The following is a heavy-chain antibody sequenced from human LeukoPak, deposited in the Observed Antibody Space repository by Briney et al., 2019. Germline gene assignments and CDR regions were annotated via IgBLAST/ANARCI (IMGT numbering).Heavy chain of an antibody. CDR3: ATIKKEYSNYLDY. D-gene: IGHD4-11*01. CDR2: ISWNSGSI. J-gene: IGHJ4*02. Sequence: GRSLRLSCAASGFTFDDYAMHWVRQAPGKGLEWVSGISWNSGSIGCADSVKGRFTISRDNAKNSLYLQMNSLRAEDTAVYYCATIKKEYSNYLDYWGQGTLVTVSS. V-gene: IGHV3-9*01. CDR1: GFTFDDYA.